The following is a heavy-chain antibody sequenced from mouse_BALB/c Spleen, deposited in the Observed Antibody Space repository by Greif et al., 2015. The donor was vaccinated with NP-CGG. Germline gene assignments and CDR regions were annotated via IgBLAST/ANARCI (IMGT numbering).Heavy chain of an antibody. CDR3: ARDGNYWYFDV. CDR1: GFTFSDFY. V-gene: IGHV7-1*02. J-gene: IGHJ1*01. CDR2: SRNKANDYTT. Sequence: EVQGVESGGGLVQPGGSLRLSCATSGFTFSDFYMEWVRQPPGKRLEWIAASRNKANDYTTEYSASVKGRFIVSGDTSQSILYLQMNALRAEDTAIYYCARDGNYWYFDVRGAGTTVTVSS.